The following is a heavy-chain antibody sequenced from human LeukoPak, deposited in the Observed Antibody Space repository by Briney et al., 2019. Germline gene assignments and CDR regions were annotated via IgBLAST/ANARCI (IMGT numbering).Heavy chain of an antibody. V-gene: IGHV4-34*01. CDR3: ASRHGNSGSSNC. D-gene: IGHD3-10*01. CDR1: GGSFSGYY. Sequence: SETLSLTCAVYGGSFSGYYWSWIRQPPGKGLEWIGEINHSGSTNYNPSLKSRVTISLDTSKNQFSLRLSSVTAADAAVYYCASRHGNSGSSNCWGQGTLVTVSS. J-gene: IGHJ4*02. CDR2: INHSGST.